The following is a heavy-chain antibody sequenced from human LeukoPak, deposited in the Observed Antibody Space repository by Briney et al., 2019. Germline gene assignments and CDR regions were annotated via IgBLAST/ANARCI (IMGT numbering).Heavy chain of an antibody. CDR1: GFTFTDYA. D-gene: IGHD6-6*01. Sequence: GGSLRLPCAASGFTFTDYAIHWVRQAPGKGLEWVAIISYDGSRKYYADSVRGRFTISRDNPKNTLYLQMNSLRAEDTAVYYCAKYNDNRFSSSPVRIWGQGTLVTVSS. V-gene: IGHV3-30-3*01. CDR2: ISYDGSRK. J-gene: IGHJ4*02. CDR3: AKYNDNRFSSSPVRI.